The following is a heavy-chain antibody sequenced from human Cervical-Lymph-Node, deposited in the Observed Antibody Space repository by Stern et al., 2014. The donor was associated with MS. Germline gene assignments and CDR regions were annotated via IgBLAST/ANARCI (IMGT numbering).Heavy chain of an antibody. V-gene: IGHV3-30*18. CDR2: ISYDGSNK. Sequence: DQLVESGGGVVQPGRSLRLSCAASGFTFSSYGMHWVRQAPGKGLEWVAVISYDGSNKYYADSVKGRFTISRDNSKNTLYLQMNSLRAEDTAVYYCAKAYDILTGYYLDYWGQGTLVTVSS. CDR3: AKAYDILTGYYLDY. J-gene: IGHJ4*02. CDR1: GFTFSSYG. D-gene: IGHD3-9*01.